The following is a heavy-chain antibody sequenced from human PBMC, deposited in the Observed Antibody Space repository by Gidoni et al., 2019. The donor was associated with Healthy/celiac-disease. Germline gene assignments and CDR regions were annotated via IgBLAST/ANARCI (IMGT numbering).Heavy chain of an antibody. CDR2: IKQDGSEK. D-gene: IGHD2-21*02. Sequence: EVQLVESGGGLVQPGGSLRLSCAASGFTFSSYWMSWVRQAPGKGLEWVANIKQDGSEKYYVDSVKGRFTISRDNAKNSLYLQMNSLRAEDTAVYYCARGSGYSYPPGTEDAFDIWGQGTMVTVSS. CDR1: GFTFSSYW. V-gene: IGHV3-7*03. CDR3: ARGSGYSYPPGTEDAFDI. J-gene: IGHJ3*02.